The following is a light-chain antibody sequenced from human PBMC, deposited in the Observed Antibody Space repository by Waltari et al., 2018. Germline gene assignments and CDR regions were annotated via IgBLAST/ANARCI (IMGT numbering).Light chain of an antibody. CDR2: AAS. J-gene: IGKJ2*01. Sequence: DIQMTQSPSSLSASVGDKVTITCRASQSISSWLAWYQQKAGKAPKVLISAASTLESGVPSRFTGSGSGTDYTLTISSLQPEDFATYYCQQGYKTPYTFGQGTKVEIK. V-gene: IGKV1-12*01. CDR1: QSISSW. CDR3: QQGYKTPYT.